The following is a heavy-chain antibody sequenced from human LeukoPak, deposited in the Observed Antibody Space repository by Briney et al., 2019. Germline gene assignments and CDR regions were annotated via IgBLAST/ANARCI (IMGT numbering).Heavy chain of an antibody. V-gene: IGHV1-18*01. CDR1: GYTFTSYG. CDR2: TSAYNGNT. D-gene: IGHD3-10*01. Sequence: GASVKVPCKASGYTFTSYGISWVRQAPGQGLEWMGWTSAYNGNTNYAQMLQGRVTMTTDTSTSTAYMELRSLRSDDTAVYYCARGQWFGELGGLDCWGQGTLVTVSS. J-gene: IGHJ4*02. CDR3: ARGQWFGELGGLDC.